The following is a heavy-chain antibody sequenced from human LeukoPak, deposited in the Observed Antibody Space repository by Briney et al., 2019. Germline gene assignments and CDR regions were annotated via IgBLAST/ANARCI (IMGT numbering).Heavy chain of an antibody. D-gene: IGHD3-3*01. Sequence: GRSLRLSCAASGFTFSSYAMHWVRQAPGKGLEWVAVISYDGSNKYYADSVKGRFTISRDNSKNTLYLRMNSLRAEDTAVYYCASGTAYYDFWSGYSLDPWGQGTLVTVSS. CDR1: GFTFSSYA. CDR2: ISYDGSNK. J-gene: IGHJ5*02. V-gene: IGHV3-30*01. CDR3: ASGTAYYDFWSGYSLDP.